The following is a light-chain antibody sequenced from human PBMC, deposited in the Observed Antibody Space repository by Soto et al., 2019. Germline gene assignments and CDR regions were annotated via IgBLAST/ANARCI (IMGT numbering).Light chain of an antibody. CDR1: QSVSSY. CDR3: QQYGSSPLA. CDR2: DAS. V-gene: IGKV3-20*01. J-gene: IGKJ5*01. Sequence: ETVMTQSPATLSVSPGERATLSCRASQSVSSYLAWYQQKPGQAPRLLIYDASTRATGIPARFSGSGSGTDFTLTISRLEPEDFAVYYCQQYGSSPLAFGQGTRLEIK.